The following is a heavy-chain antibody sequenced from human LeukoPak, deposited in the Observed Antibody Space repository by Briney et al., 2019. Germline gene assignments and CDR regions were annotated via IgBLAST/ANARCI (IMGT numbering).Heavy chain of an antibody. D-gene: IGHD2-2*01. V-gene: IGHV1-69*13. CDR3: ARSPYCSSTSCYRWFDP. J-gene: IGHJ5*02. CDR1: GGTFSSYA. Sequence: SVKVSCKASGGTFSSYAISWVRQAPGQGLDWMGGIIPIFGAANYAQKFQGRVTITADESTSTAYMEVRSLRSEDTAVYYCARSPYCSSTSCYRWFDPWGQGTLVAVSS. CDR2: IIPIFGAA.